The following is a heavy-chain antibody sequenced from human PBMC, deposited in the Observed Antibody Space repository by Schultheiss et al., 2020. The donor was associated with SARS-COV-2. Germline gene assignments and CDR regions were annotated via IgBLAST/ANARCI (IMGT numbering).Heavy chain of an antibody. J-gene: IGHJ6*02. V-gene: IGHV4-4*07. CDR1: GGSISSYY. Sequence: SETLSLTCTVSGGSISSYYWSWIRQPAGKGLEWIGRIYTSGSTNYNPSLKSRVTMSVDTSKNQFSLNLNSVTPEDTAVYYCAREQAVAVAGTLYYYGMDVWGQGTTVTVSS. D-gene: IGHD6-19*01. CDR3: AREQAVAVAGTLYYYGMDV. CDR2: IYTSGST.